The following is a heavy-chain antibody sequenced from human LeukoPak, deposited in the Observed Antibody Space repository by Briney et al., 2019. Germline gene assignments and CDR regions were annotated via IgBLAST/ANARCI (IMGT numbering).Heavy chain of an antibody. Sequence: GGSLRLSCAASGFTFSSHAMSWVRQAPGKGLEWISLIRGSSDVIEYADSVRGRFTISRDNSKNTVSLQMNNLRAEDTAVYYCAKGQSANSTFDSWGQGTLVTVSS. D-gene: IGHD2-21*01. V-gene: IGHV3-23*01. CDR3: AKGQSANSTFDS. CDR2: IRGSSDVI. CDR1: GFTFSSHA. J-gene: IGHJ4*02.